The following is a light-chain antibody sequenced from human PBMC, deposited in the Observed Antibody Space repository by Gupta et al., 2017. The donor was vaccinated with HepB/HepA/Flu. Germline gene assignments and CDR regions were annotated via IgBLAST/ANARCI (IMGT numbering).Light chain of an antibody. Sequence: QSALTQPPSVSGSPEQSVTIPCTGTISTVGAYNYVSWYQQHSGKAPKLIICDVTKRPSGVPNRFSGSKSGNTASLTISGLQAEDEAGYYCCAYAGNLVFGGGTKLTV. J-gene: IGLJ2*01. CDR2: DVT. CDR1: ISTVGAYNY. V-gene: IGLV2-11*01. CDR3: CAYAGNLV.